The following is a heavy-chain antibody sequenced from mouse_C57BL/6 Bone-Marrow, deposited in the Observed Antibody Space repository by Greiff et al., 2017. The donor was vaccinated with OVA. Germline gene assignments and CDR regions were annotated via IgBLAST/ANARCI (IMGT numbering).Heavy chain of an antibody. J-gene: IGHJ2*01. CDR3: AREGTGIPFDY. D-gene: IGHD4-1*01. V-gene: IGHV1-75*01. Sequence: VQRVESGPELVKPGASVKISCKASGYTFTDYYINWVKQRPGQGLEWIGWIFPGSGSTYYNEKFKGKATLTVDKSSSTAYMLLSSLTSEDSAVYFCAREGTGIPFDYWGQGATLTVSS. CDR1: GYTFTDYY. CDR2: IFPGSGST.